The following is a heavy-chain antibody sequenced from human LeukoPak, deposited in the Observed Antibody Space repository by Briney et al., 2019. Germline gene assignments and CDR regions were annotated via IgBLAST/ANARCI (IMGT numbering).Heavy chain of an antibody. V-gene: IGHV3-66*01. J-gene: IGHJ4*02. CDR1: GFTVSRNY. D-gene: IGHD1-1*01. CDR3: AKSPKTGFLFDY. Sequence: GVALRLSCAASGFTVSRNYMSWVREAPGKGLEWVSVIYGGVNSVYADSVQGRFTISRDNSKNTLYLQMSSLRAQDTAVYYCAKSPKTGFLFDYWAKGTLVTLPS. CDR2: IYGGVNS.